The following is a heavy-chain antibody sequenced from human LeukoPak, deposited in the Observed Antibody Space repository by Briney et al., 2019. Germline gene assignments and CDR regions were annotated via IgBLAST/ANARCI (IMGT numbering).Heavy chain of an antibody. Sequence: GGSLRLSCAASGFTVSSNYMNWVRQAPGKGLEWVSVIYSGGSTYYADSVKGRFTISRDNAKNSLYLQMNSLRAEDTAVYYCARGPHYYDSSGYPDYWGQGTLVTVSS. CDR1: GFTVSSNY. CDR2: IYSGGST. V-gene: IGHV3-66*01. J-gene: IGHJ4*02. D-gene: IGHD3-22*01. CDR3: ARGPHYYDSSGYPDY.